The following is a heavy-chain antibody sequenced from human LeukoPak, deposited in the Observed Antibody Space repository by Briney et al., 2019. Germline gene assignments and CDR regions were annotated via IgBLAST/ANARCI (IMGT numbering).Heavy chain of an antibody. D-gene: IGHD3-3*01. CDR1: GVSISPYY. Sequence: SETLSPTCAVSGVSISPYYWAWIRQPPGKGLEWIGYIHTSGSNNQYPSLKSRVTISVDKSKNHFSLRLTSVTAADTAVYYCARLSAAVHLGAFDLWGQGTRVTVSS. V-gene: IGHV4-4*09. CDR3: ARLSAAVHLGAFDL. J-gene: IGHJ3*01. CDR2: IHTSGSN.